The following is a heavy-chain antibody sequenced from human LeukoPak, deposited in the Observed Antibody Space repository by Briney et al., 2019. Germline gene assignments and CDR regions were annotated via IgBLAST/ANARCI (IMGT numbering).Heavy chain of an antibody. CDR2: ITGTGGK. Sequence: GGSLRLSCAVSGFTLTNHGVGWVRQAPGKGLEWVSIITGTGGKYYGDSVKGRFVLSRDNFKNTVYMQMSSLRAEDTATYYCAKDYCRDGNCPFPFLDSWGQGTLVTVSS. CDR1: GFTLTNHG. CDR3: AKDYCRDGNCPFPFLDS. J-gene: IGHJ4*02. V-gene: IGHV3-23*01. D-gene: IGHD2-15*01.